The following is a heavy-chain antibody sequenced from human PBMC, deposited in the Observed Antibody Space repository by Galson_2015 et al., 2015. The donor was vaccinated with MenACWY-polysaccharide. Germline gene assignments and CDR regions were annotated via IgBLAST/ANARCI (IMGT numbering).Heavy chain of an antibody. D-gene: IGHD1-26*01. J-gene: IGHJ4*02. CDR3: ARPWAQFSFFDS. Sequence: ETMSLPCTVSGGSISSSSYYWGWIRQPPGKGLEWIGTIYIYYGGGTYYNPSLKSRAPISVDTSTNQFSLKLSSVTAADTAVYSCARPWAQFSFFDSWGPGTLVTVSS. V-gene: IGHV4-39*01. CDR1: GGSISSSSYY. CDR2: IYIYYGGGT.